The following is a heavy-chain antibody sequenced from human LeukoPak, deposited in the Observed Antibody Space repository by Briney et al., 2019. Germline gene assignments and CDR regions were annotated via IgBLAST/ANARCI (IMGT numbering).Heavy chain of an antibody. CDR3: ARRRSYGYHWYFDL. V-gene: IGHV4-39*01. Sequence: SETLSLTCTASDGSISSSSYYSGWIRQPPGKGLEWIGRIYYSGSTYYNPSLKSRVTISIDTSKNQFSLKLSSGTAADTAVYYCARRRSYGYHWYFDLWGRGTLVTVSS. J-gene: IGHJ2*01. CDR2: IYYSGST. D-gene: IGHD5-18*01. CDR1: DGSISSSSYY.